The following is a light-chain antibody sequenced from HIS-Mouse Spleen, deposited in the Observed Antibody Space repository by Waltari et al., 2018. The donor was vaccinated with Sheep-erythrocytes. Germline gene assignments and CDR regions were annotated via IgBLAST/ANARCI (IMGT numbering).Light chain of an antibody. J-gene: IGLJ2*01. CDR1: NLGDNY. V-gene: IGLV3-1*01. Sequence: SYELTQPPSVSVSPGQTASITRSGDNLGDNYACWYQQKPGQSPVLVIYQDSKRPSGIPERFSGSNSGNTATLTISGTQAMDEADYYCQAWDSSTAVFGGGTKLTVL. CDR3: QAWDSSTAV. CDR2: QDS.